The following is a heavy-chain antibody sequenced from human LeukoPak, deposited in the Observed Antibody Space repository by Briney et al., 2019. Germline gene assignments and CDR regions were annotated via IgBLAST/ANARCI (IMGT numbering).Heavy chain of an antibody. Sequence: SQTLSLTCTVSGCSIICDVYYSRWIRQHPGKGLEWIGHIYYSGSTYYNPSLKSRVTISVDTSKNQFSLKLSSVTAADTAVYYCARAPYGSIDYCSQGTLVTVSS. CDR2: IYYSGST. CDR3: ARAPYGSIDY. J-gene: IGHJ4*02. D-gene: IGHD3-10*01. CDR1: GCSIICDVYY. V-gene: IGHV4-31*03.